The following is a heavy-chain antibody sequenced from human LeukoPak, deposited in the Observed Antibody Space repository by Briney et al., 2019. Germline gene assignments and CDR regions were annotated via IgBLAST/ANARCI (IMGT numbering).Heavy chain of an antibody. CDR1: GGSISSYD. CDR2: IYYSGST. CDR3: ARRDSSWYQGGYYYYYMDV. V-gene: IGHV4-59*08. D-gene: IGHD6-13*01. Sequence: SETLSLTCTVSGGSISSYDWSWIRQPPGKGLECIGYIYYSGSTNYNASLKSRVTISVDTSKNQFSLKLSSVTAADTAVYYCARRDSSWYQGGYYYYYMDVWGKGATVTVSS. J-gene: IGHJ6*03.